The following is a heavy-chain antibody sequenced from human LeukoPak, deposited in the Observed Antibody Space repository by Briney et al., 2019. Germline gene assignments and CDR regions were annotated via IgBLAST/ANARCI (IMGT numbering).Heavy chain of an antibody. J-gene: IGHJ6*02. CDR1: GFTFSSYG. V-gene: IGHV3-33*01. D-gene: IGHD3-22*01. Sequence: GGSLRLSCAASGFTFSSYGMRWVRQAPGKGLEWVAVIWYDGSNKYYADSVKGRFTISRDNSKNTLYLQMNSLRAEDTAVYYCASPVERVVASGPYYYYGMDVSGQGTTVTVSS. CDR2: IWYDGSNK. CDR3: ASPVERVVASGPYYYYGMDV.